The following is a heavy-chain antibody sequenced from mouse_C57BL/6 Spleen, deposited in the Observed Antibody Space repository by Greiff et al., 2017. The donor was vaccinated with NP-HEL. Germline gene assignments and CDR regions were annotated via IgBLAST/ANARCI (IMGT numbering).Heavy chain of an antibody. CDR2: IRNKANGYTT. CDR1: GFTFTDYY. J-gene: IGHJ4*01. CDR3: ARGYYYAMDY. V-gene: IGHV7-3*01. Sequence: EVMLVESGGGLVQPGGSLSLSCAASGFTFTDYYMSWVRQPPGKALEWLGFIRNKANGYTTEYSASVKGRFAISRDNSQSILYLQMNALRAEDSATYYCARGYYYAMDYWGQGTSVTVSS.